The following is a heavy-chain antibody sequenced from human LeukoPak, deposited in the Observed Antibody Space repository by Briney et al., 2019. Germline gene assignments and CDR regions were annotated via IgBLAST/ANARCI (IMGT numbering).Heavy chain of an antibody. CDR1: GFTFSSYS. Sequence: GGSLRLSCAASGFTFSSYSMNWARQAPGKGLEWVSSISSSSSYIYYADSVKGRFTISRDNAKNSLYLQMNSLRAEDTAVYYCARDRAAPTWFFDLWGRGTLVLVSS. D-gene: IGHD2-15*01. J-gene: IGHJ2*01. CDR3: ARDRAAPTWFFDL. V-gene: IGHV3-21*01. CDR2: ISSSSSYI.